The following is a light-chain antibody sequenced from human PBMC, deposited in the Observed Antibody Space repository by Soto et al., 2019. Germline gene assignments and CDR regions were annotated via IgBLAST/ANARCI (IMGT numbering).Light chain of an antibody. CDR3: QQSYSNPPT. J-gene: IGKJ1*01. V-gene: IGKV1-39*01. CDR2: AAS. Sequence: IQMAHSPSSLSASLGDRVTITCRATQSISSYLNWYQQKPGKAPKLLIYAASSLQSGVPSRFSGSGSGTDFTLTISSLQPEDFATYYCQQSYSNPPTFGQGTKVDIK. CDR1: QSISSY.